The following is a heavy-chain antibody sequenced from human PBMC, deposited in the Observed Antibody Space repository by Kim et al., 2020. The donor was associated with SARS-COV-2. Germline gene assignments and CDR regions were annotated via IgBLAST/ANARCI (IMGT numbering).Heavy chain of an antibody. D-gene: IGHD3-22*01. V-gene: IGHV3-33*08. Sequence: GGSLRLSCAASGFNFNTYGIHWVRQAPGKGLEWVAIIWFDGHNKYYAESVKGRFTVSRDNSKNTAYLQMNSLRADDTAVYYCARRREYSDSSGYLDFWGQGALVTVSS. J-gene: IGHJ4*02. CDR3: ARRREYSDSSGYLDF. CDR1: GFNFNTYG. CDR2: IWFDGHNK.